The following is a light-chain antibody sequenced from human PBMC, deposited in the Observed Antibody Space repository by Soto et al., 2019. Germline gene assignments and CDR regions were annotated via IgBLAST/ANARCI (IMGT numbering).Light chain of an antibody. CDR2: GAS. Sequence: ELVLTQSPVTLSLSPGERATLSCRASEIVTSSYLAWYQQKPGQPPRLLIYGASDRAASIPDRFSGSGSGTDFTLTISRLEPADFAVYYCQQYDTSLWAYTFGQGTKLEIK. J-gene: IGKJ2*01. V-gene: IGKV3-20*01. CDR1: EIVTSSY. CDR3: QQYDTSLWAYT.